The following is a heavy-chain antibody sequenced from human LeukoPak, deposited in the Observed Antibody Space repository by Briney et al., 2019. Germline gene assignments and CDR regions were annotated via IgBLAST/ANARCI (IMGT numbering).Heavy chain of an antibody. CDR1: GYTFTSYG. D-gene: IGHD5-12*01. V-gene: IGHV1-18*04. CDR2: ISGYNGDT. CDR3: GVSGYDSLLNY. J-gene: IGHJ4*02. Sequence: GGLVKVSCKASGYTFTSYGISWVRQAPGQGLEWMGWISGYNGDTKYAHNFQGRVTMTIDTSTSTAYMELRGLRSDDTAVYYCGVSGYDSLLNYWGQGTLDTVSS.